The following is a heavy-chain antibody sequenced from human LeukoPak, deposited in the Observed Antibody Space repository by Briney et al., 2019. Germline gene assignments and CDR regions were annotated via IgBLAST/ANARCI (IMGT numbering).Heavy chain of an antibody. D-gene: IGHD3-22*01. J-gene: IGHJ4*02. V-gene: IGHV4-34*01. CDR1: GGSFSGYY. CDR2: INHSGST. CDR3: ARGHYYDSSGYRRKGVEDDY. Sequence: SETLSLTCAVYGGSFSGYYWSWIRQPPGKGLEWIGEINHSGSTNYNPSLKSRVTISVDTSKNQFSLKLSSVTAADTAVYYCARGHYYDSSGYRRKGVEDDYWGQGTLVIVSS.